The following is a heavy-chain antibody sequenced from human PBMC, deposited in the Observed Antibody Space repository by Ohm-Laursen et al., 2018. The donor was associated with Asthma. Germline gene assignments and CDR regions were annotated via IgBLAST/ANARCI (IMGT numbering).Heavy chain of an antibody. J-gene: IGHJ4*02. Sequence: TLSLTCTVSGAPVASNAHYWTWVRQPPREALEWIGNIFFTGSTDYNPSLSSRLTISVDTSRNQFSLKLTSVTAADTAVYYCARVNYGGPLDYWGPGALVTVSS. CDR3: ARVNYGGPLDY. D-gene: IGHD4-23*01. CDR2: IFFTGST. V-gene: IGHV4-31*03. CDR1: GAPVASNAHY.